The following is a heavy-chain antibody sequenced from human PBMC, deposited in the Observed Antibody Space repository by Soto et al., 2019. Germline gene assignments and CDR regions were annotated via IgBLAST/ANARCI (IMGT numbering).Heavy chain of an antibody. CDR3: ARGSMITFGGVIVTTFDYYYYYMDV. D-gene: IGHD3-16*02. CDR2: INPSGGST. CDR1: GYTFTSYY. J-gene: IGHJ6*03. Sequence: ASVKVSCKASGYTFTSYYMHWVRQAPGQGLEWMGIINPSGGSTSSAQKFQGRVTMTRDTSTSTVYMELSSLRSEDTAVYYCARGSMITFGGVIVTTFDYYYYYMDVWGKGTTVTVSS. V-gene: IGHV1-46*03.